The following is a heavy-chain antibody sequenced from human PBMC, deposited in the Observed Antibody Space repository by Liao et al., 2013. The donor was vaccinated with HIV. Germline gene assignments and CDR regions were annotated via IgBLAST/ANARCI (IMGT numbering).Heavy chain of an antibody. Sequence: QVQLQESGPRLVKPSQTLSLTCTVSGDAISSATHYWSWIRQPAGKGLEWIGRVYTTGDSDNNPSLKSRVAISVDMSKNQFSLNLYSVTAADTALYYCARGHDYGDYVDYWGQGTLVTVSS. CDR3: ARGHDYGDYVDY. CDR2: VYTTGDS. D-gene: IGHD4-17*01. CDR1: GDAISSATHY. V-gene: IGHV4-61*02. J-gene: IGHJ4*02.